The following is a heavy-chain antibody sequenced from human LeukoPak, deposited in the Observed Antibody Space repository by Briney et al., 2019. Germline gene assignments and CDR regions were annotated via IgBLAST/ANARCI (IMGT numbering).Heavy chain of an antibody. V-gene: IGHV3-30*18. J-gene: IGHJ2*01. CDR2: ISYNGSNK. CDR1: GFTFSSYG. CDR3: AKDRGSCLSFWYFDL. Sequence: GGSLRLSCAASGFTFSSYGMHWVRQAPGKGLEWVAVISYNGSNKYYADSVKGRFTISRDNSKNTLYLQMNSLRAEDTAVYYCAKDRGSCLSFWYFDLWGRGTLVTVSS. D-gene: IGHD1-26*01.